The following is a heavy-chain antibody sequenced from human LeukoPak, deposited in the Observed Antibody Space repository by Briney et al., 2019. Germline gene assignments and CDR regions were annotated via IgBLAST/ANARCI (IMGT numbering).Heavy chain of an antibody. CDR3: ALPLAVAGTRGWFDP. J-gene: IGHJ5*02. CDR2: INPNSGGT. D-gene: IGHD6-19*01. Sequence: ASVKVSCKASGYTFTGYYMHWVRQAPGQGLEWMGWINPNSGGTNYAQKFQGRVTMTRDTSISTAYMELSRLRSDDTAVYYCALPLAVAGTRGWFDPWGQGTLVTVSS. CDR1: GYTFTGYY. V-gene: IGHV1-2*02.